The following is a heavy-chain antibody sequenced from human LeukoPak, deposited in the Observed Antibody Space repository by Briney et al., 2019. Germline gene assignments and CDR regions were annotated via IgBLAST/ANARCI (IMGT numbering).Heavy chain of an antibody. D-gene: IGHD3-10*01. V-gene: IGHV1-24*01. CDR1: GYTLTELS. CDR3: ATGPGLLRITMVRGVMDV. CDR2: FDPEDGET. Sequence: ASVKVSCKVSGYTLTELSMHWVRQAPGKGLEWMGGFDPEDGETIYAQKFQGRVTMTEDTSTDTAYMEVSSLRSEDTAVYYCATGPGLLRITMVRGVMDVWGQGTTVTVSS. J-gene: IGHJ6*02.